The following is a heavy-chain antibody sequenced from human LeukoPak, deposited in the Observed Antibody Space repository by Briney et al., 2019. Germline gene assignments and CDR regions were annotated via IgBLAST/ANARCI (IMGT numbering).Heavy chain of an antibody. J-gene: IGHJ3*02. CDR2: INHSGST. CDR3: ARQSMVRGYVAFDI. V-gene: IGHV4-34*01. CDR1: GGSFSDYY. Sequence: SETLSLTCAVYGGSFSDYYWSWIRQPPGKGLEWIGEINHSGSTNYSPSLKSRVTISVDTSKNQFSLKLSSVTAADTAVYYCARQSMVRGYVAFDIWGQGTMVAVSS. D-gene: IGHD3-10*01.